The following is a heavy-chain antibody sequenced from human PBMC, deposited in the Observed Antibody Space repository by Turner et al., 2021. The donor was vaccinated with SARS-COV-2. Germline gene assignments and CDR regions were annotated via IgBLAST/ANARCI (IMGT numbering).Heavy chain of an antibody. D-gene: IGHD7-27*01. J-gene: IGHJ4*02. CDR3: ATTPNWVFTPY. Sequence: QLQLQESGPGLVKPSETLSLTCTVSGGSISSSSYYWGWIRQPPGKGLEWIGSTYYSGSTYYNPSLKSRVTISVDTSNNQFSLRLTSVTAADTAVYYCATTPNWVFTPYWGQGALVIVSS. CDR1: GGSISSSSYY. CDR2: TYYSGST. V-gene: IGHV4-39*01.